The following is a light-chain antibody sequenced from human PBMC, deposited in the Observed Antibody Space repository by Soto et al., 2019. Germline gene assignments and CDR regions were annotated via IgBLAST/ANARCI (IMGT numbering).Light chain of an antibody. J-gene: IGLJ1*01. CDR3: SSYTTSNTRQIV. CDR1: SSDVGGYNY. V-gene: IGLV2-14*01. CDR2: DVS. Sequence: QSALTQPASVSGSPGQSITISCTETSSDVGGYNYVSWYQQHPGKAPKFMIYDVSNRPSGVSNRFSGSKSGNTASLTISGLHAEEEADYYCSSYTTSNTRQIVFGTGTKLTVL.